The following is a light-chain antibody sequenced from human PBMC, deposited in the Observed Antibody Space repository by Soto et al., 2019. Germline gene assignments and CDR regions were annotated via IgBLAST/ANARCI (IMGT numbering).Light chain of an antibody. CDR2: EGS. Sequence: QSALTQPASVSGSPGQSITISCTGASSDVGSSNLVSWYQHHPGKAPKLMIHEGSKRPSGVSNRFSGSKSGNTASLTISGLQAEDEADYYYCSFAGSSTYVVFGGGTKVTVL. V-gene: IGLV2-23*01. CDR3: CSFAGSSTYVV. CDR1: SSDVGSSNL. J-gene: IGLJ2*01.